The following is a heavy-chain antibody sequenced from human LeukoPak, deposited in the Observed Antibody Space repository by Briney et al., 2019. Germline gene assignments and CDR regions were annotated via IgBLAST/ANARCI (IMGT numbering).Heavy chain of an antibody. CDR1: GGSNSSYF. CDR3: ARRRERRRTDRFDYFDY. Sequence: SETLSLTCTVSGGSNSSYFWSWFRQPPGKGLEWIGYISYSGSTNYNPSLKSRITISLDTSKNQFSLKLSSVTAADTAVYYCARRRERRRTDRFDYFDYWGQGALVAVSS. V-gene: IGHV4-59*08. D-gene: IGHD1-26*01. J-gene: IGHJ4*02. CDR2: ISYSGST.